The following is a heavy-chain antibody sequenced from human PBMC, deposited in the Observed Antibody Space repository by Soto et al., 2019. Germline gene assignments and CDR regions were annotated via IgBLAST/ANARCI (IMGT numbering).Heavy chain of an antibody. Sequence: GGSLRLSCAASGFTFSSYAMHWVRQAPGKGLEWVAVISYDGGNKYYADSVKGRFTISRDNSKNTLYLQMNSLRAEDTAVYYCARDRLSYGYYYFDYWGQGTLVTVSS. D-gene: IGHD5-18*01. J-gene: IGHJ4*02. CDR1: GFTFSSYA. V-gene: IGHV3-30-3*01. CDR2: ISYDGGNK. CDR3: ARDRLSYGYYYFDY.